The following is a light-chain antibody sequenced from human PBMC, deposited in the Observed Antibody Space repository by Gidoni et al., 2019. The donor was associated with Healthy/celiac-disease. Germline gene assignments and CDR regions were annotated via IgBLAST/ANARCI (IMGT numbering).Light chain of an antibody. CDR2: AAS. Sequence: DIQMTHSPSSLSASVGDRVTITCRASQSISSYLNWYQQKPGKDPKLLIYAASSLKSVVPSRFSGSGSGTDFTLTISSLQPEDFATYYCQQSYSTPPTCGQGTKVEIK. V-gene: IGKV1-39*01. CDR1: QSISSY. J-gene: IGKJ1*01. CDR3: QQSYSTPPT.